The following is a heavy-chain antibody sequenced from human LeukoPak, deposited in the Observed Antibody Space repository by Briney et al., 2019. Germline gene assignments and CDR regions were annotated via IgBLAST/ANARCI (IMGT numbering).Heavy chain of an antibody. J-gene: IGHJ5*02. CDR1: GFTFSHYA. CDR3: ARPTAMAINWFDP. V-gene: IGHV3-7*01. D-gene: IGHD5-18*01. CDR2: IKQDGSEK. Sequence: GGSLRLSCAASGFTFSHYAMHWVRQAPGKGLEWVANIKQDGSEKYYVDSVKGRFTISRDNAKNSLYLQMNSLRAEDTAVYYCARPTAMAINWFDPWGQGTLVTVSS.